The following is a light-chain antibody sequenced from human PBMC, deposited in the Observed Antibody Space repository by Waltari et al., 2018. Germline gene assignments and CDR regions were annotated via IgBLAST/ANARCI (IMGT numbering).Light chain of an antibody. J-gene: IGKJ2*01. Sequence: DIRMTQSPSSLSASVGDRVTITCRASQIINNYLNWYQQKPGKAPKLLIYAASTLQRGVPSRFSGSGSGTDFTLTISSLQPEDFATYYCQQSSSSPWYTFGQGTKLEI. CDR3: QQSSSSPWYT. CDR2: AAS. CDR1: QIINNY. V-gene: IGKV1-39*01.